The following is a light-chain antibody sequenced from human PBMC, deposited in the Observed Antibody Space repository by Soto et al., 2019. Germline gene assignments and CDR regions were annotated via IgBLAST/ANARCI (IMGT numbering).Light chain of an antibody. Sequence: EIVLTQSPATLSLSPGERATLSCRASQSVSYHLAWYQQKPGQAPRLLIYRASNRATGIPARFSGSGSGTDFTLTISSLEPEDFAVYYCQQRTNWAYTFGQGTKLEIK. V-gene: IGKV3-11*01. CDR3: QQRTNWAYT. CDR1: QSVSYH. CDR2: RAS. J-gene: IGKJ2*01.